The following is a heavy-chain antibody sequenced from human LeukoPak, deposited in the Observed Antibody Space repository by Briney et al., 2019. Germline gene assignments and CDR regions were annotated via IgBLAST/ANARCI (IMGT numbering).Heavy chain of an antibody. CDR2: ISGSGDNT. Sequence: GGSLRLSCAASGFTFSSYAMSWVRQAPGKWLEWVSGISGSGDNTYYADSVKGRFTISRDNSKNTLYVQVNSLGTEDTAAYYCAKGSYYDSSGSFYFDYWGQGTLVTVFS. J-gene: IGHJ4*02. CDR3: AKGSYYDSSGSFYFDY. D-gene: IGHD3-22*01. CDR1: GFTFSSYA. V-gene: IGHV3-23*01.